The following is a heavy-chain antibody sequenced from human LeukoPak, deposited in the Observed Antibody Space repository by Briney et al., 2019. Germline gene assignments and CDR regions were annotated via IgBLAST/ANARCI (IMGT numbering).Heavy chain of an antibody. J-gene: IGHJ3*01. CDR2: IYYSGST. D-gene: IGHD3-22*01. CDR1: GVSISSYY. Sequence: SETLSLTCTVSGVSISSYYWSWIRQPPGKGLEWIGYIYYSGSTNYNPSLKSRVTISVDTSKNQFSLKLSSVTAADTAVYYCARDASSTYYYDSSGPVLMDVWGQGTMVTVSS. V-gene: IGHV4-59*01. CDR3: ARDASSTYYYDSSGPVLMDV.